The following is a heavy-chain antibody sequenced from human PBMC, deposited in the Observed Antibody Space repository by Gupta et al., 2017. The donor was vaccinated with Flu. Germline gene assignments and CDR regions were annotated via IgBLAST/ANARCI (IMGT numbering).Heavy chain of an antibody. CDR3: AKKGPVGTRQFDY. CDR1: GFTFSNYA. V-gene: IGHV3-23*01. D-gene: IGHD1-26*01. J-gene: IGHJ4*02. CDR2: ISDTGKTK. Sequence: DVQLLQSVGDLVQPGMSLTLSCLTSGFTFSNYAMSWVRQAPGKGLEWVSPISDTGKTKYDSGALEGRFTVSRDKSMNILDLTKDSPDVEVNAVYYCAKKGPVGTRQFDYWGQGTLVTVSS.